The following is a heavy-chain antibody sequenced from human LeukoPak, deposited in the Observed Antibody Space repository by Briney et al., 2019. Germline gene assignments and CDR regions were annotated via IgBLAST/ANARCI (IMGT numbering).Heavy chain of an antibody. J-gene: IGHJ6*02. Sequence: PGGALRLSCAASGVIFSDDYMDWVRQAPGKGREWVGRTRNKANSYTTEYAASVKGRFTISRDDSKNSLYLQINSLKTEDTGVYYCAREVRLGDFWSQGMDVWGQGTTVTVSS. V-gene: IGHV3-72*01. CDR2: TRNKANSYTT. D-gene: IGHD3-3*01. CDR3: AREVRLGDFWSQGMDV. CDR1: GVIFSDDY.